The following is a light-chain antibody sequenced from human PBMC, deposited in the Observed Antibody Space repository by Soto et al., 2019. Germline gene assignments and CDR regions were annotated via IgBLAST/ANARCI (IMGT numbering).Light chain of an antibody. CDR1: SGGFPSNS. CDR2: EDN. J-gene: IGLJ2*01. Sequence: NFMLTQPHSVSESPGKTVIISCTRSSGGFPSNSVQWYQQRLGSAPTTIISEDNQRPSGVPDRFSGSTDGSSNSASLIISGLQTEDEADYYCQSYDSNTVVFGGGTKVTVL. V-gene: IGLV6-57*03. CDR3: QSYDSNTVV.